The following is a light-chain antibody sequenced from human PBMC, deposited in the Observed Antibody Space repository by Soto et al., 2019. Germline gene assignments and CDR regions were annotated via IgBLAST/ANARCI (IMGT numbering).Light chain of an antibody. V-gene: IGKV2D-29*02. CDR1: QSLLHITGETF. J-gene: IGKJ5*01. CDR3: MQSTQLPPT. Sequence: DVVMPQTPLSLSVAPAHPASICCTSSQSLLHITGETFLVWYLQKPGQSPQLLIYEVSTRVCGVPDRFSGSGSGTDFTLEISRVETDDVGIYYCMQSTQLPPTFGQGTRLEIK. CDR2: EVS.